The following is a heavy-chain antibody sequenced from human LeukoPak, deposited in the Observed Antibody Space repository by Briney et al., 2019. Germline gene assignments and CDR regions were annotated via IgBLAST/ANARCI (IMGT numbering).Heavy chain of an antibody. V-gene: IGHV4-30-2*01. CDR3: ARDRGDGFNYPLDN. Sequence: SQTLSLTCAVSGASINSGDYAWNWIRQPPGGGLEWIGYIYHTGTALYNPSLRSRVTISVDTAKNHFSLNLTSVTAADTAVYYCARDRGDGFNYPLDNWGQGILVTVSS. CDR2: IYHTGTA. J-gene: IGHJ4*02. CDR1: GASINSGDYA. D-gene: IGHD5-24*01.